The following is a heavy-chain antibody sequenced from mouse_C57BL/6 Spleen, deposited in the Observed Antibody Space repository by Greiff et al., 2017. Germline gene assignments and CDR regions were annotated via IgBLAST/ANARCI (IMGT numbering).Heavy chain of an antibody. CDR1: GFTFSDAW. D-gene: IGHD1-1*01. CDR2: IRNKANNHAT. V-gene: IGHV6-6*01. J-gene: IGHJ1*03. CDR3: TRLTTVVGYFDV. Sequence: EVKLMESGGGLVQPGGSMKLSCAASGFTFSDAWMDWVRQSPEKGLEWVAEIRNKANNHATYYAESVKGRFTISRDDSKSSVYLQMNSLRAEDTGIYYCTRLTTVVGYFDVWGTGTTVTVSS.